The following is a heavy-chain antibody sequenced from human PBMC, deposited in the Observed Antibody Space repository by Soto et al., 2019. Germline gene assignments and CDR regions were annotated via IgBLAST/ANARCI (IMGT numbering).Heavy chain of an antibody. V-gene: IGHV4-30-2*01. CDR3: ARNYIVVVPAAIRTDAFDI. Sequence: PSETLSLTCAVSGGSISSGGYSWSWIRQPPGKGLEWIGYIYHSGSTYYNPSLKSRVTISVDRSKNQFSLKLSSVTAADTAVYYCARNYIVVVPAAIRTDAFDIWGQGTMVTVSS. CDR1: GGSISSGGYS. J-gene: IGHJ3*02. D-gene: IGHD2-2*01. CDR2: IYHSGST.